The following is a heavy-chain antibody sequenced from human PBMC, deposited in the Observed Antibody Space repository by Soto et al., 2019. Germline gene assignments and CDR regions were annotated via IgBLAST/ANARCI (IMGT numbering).Heavy chain of an antibody. CDR1: GFTFSSYE. D-gene: IGHD3-10*01. V-gene: IGHV3-48*03. CDR2: ISSSGSTI. CDR3: AAGSSGRAHYYYGMDV. Sequence: GGSLRLSCAASGFTFSSYEMNWVRQAPGKGLEWVSYISSSGSTIYYADSVKGRFTISRDNAKNSLYLQMNSLRAEDTAVYYCAAGSSGRAHYYYGMDVWGQGTTVT. J-gene: IGHJ6*02.